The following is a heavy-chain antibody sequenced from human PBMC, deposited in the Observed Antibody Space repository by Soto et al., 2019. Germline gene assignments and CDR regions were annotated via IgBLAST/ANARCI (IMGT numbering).Heavy chain of an antibody. CDR1: GGSISSGDYY. Sequence: SETLSLTCTVSGGSISSGDYYWSWIRQPPGKGLEWIGYIYYSGGTYYTPSLKSRVTISVDTSKNQFSLKLSSVTAADTAVYYCASDGNGTKPDDWGQGTLVTDSS. V-gene: IGHV4-30-4*01. J-gene: IGHJ4*02. D-gene: IGHD2-2*01. CDR3: ASDGNGTKPDD. CDR2: IYYSGGT.